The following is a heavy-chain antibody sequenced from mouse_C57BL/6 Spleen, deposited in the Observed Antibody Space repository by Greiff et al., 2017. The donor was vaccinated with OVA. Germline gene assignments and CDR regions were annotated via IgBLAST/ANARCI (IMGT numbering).Heavy chain of an antibody. D-gene: IGHD2-2*01. CDR1: GYAFSSYW. Sequence: VQLQQSGAELVKPGASVKISCKASGYAFSSYWMNWVKQRPGKGLEWIGQIYPGDGDTNYNGKFKGKATLTADKSSSTAYMQLSSLTSEDSAVYFCARLGLPNYLDYWGQGTTLTVSS. CDR3: ARLGLPNYLDY. CDR2: IYPGDGDT. V-gene: IGHV1-80*01. J-gene: IGHJ2*01.